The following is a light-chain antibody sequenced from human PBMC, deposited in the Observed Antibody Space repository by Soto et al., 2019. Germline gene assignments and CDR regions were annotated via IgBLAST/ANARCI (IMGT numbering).Light chain of an antibody. Sequence: DIQMTQFPSTLSASVGDRVTITCRASQSINSYVAWYQQKPGRSPTILIYAASTLESGVPSRFSGSGSDTDFTLTISGLQPEDAGIYYCQNYKSLSRRFGRAFGQGTKVEIK. J-gene: IGKJ1*01. CDR1: QSINSY. CDR2: AAS. CDR3: QNYKSLSRRFGRA. V-gene: IGKV1-27*01.